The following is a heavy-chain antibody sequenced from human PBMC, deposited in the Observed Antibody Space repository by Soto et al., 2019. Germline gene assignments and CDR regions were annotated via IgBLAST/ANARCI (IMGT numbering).Heavy chain of an antibody. CDR2: IYHTGKT. CDR3: ARVRIGGGSSRALAY. J-gene: IGHJ4*02. Sequence: QVQLQESGPGLVKPSQTLALACTVSGASVSNADSYWSWIRQRPGKGLEWIGHIYHTGKTYFNPSLKSRAALCVDTSKPQFYLKLISVTAADTLVYYCARVRIGGGSSRALAYWGQGTLVTVSS. V-gene: IGHV4-31*03. CDR1: GASVSNADSY. D-gene: IGHD2-15*01.